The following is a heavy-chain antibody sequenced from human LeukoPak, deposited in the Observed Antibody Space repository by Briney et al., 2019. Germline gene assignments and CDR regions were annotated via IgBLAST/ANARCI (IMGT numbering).Heavy chain of an antibody. Sequence: SETLSLTCTVSGGSISSSSYYWGWIRQPPGKGLEWIGSIYYSGSTYYNPSLKSRVAISVDASKNQFSLRLSSVTSADTAVYYCARGGNRFGGFYFDYWGQGILVTVSS. CDR3: ARGGNRFGGFYFDY. J-gene: IGHJ4*02. V-gene: IGHV4-39*07. CDR2: IYYSGST. CDR1: GGSISSSSYY. D-gene: IGHD3-10*01.